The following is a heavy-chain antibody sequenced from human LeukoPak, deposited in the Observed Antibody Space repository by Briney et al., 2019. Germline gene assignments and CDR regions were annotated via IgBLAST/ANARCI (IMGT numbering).Heavy chain of an antibody. CDR2: IYYSGST. J-gene: IGHJ4*02. D-gene: IGHD3-22*01. CDR1: GDSIGSYY. CDR3: AKASAMIVVVSKHFDY. Sequence: PSETLSLTCTVSGDSIGSYYWSWIRQPPGKGLEWLGYIYYSGSTSYNPSLKSRVTISIDTSKNQFSLKLSSVTAADTAVYYCAKASAMIVVVSKHFDYWGQGTLVTVSS. V-gene: IGHV4-59*01.